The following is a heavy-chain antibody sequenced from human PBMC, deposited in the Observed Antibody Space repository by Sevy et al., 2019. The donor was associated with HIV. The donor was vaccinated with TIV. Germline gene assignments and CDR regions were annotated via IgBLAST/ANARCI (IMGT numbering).Heavy chain of an antibody. Sequence: ASVKVSCKVSEYSLTKLSMHWVRQAPGKGLEWMGRFDPEDGETIFAQKFQGRVTMTGDTSTDTAYMKLSSLGSEDTAVYYCASAREYYEDSSGYLDYWGQGTLVTVSS. V-gene: IGHV1-24*01. CDR1: EYSLTKLS. CDR3: ASAREYYEDSSGYLDY. D-gene: IGHD3-22*01. J-gene: IGHJ4*02. CDR2: FDPEDGET.